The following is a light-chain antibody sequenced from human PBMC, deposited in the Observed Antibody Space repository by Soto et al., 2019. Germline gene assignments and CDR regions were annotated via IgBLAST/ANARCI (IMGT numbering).Light chain of an antibody. J-gene: IGKJ2*01. Sequence: DIQMTQSPSSVSASVGDRVTITCRASQDISTWLAWYHQKPCKAPNILIYGTSSLHSGVPPRFSGSGYGTDFTLTITGLQPEDSGTYFCQQADRFPLTFGQGTKLEIK. V-gene: IGKV1-12*01. CDR1: QDISTW. CDR3: QQADRFPLT. CDR2: GTS.